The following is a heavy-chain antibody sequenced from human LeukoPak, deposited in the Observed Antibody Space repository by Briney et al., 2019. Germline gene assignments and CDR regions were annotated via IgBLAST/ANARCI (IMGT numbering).Heavy chain of an antibody. CDR2: IIPIFGTA. D-gene: IGHD2-21*02. J-gene: IGHJ3*02. CDR3: ARDRNCGGDCSEGAFDI. Sequence: SVKVSCKASGGTFSSYAISWVRQAPGQGLEWMGGIIPIFGTANYAQKFQGRVTMTRDTSTSTVYMELSSLRFDDTAVYYCARDRNCGGDCSEGAFDIWGQGTMVTVSS. CDR1: GGTFSSYA. V-gene: IGHV1-69*05.